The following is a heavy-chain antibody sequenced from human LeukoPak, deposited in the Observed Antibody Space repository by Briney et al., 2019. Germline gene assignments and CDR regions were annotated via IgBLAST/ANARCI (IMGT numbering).Heavy chain of an antibody. Sequence: GASVKVSCKASGYTFTGYYIHWVRQAPGQGLEWMGWINPNSGGTNYAQKFQGRVTMTRDTSISTAYMELSRLRSDDTAVYYCARGRWGSMADFDCWGQGTLVTVSS. CDR3: ARGRWGSMADFDC. J-gene: IGHJ4*02. CDR2: INPNSGGT. CDR1: GYTFTGYY. D-gene: IGHD7-27*01. V-gene: IGHV1-2*02.